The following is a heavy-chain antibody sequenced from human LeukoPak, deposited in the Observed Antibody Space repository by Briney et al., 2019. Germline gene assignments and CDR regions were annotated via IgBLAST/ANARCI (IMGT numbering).Heavy chain of an antibody. CDR1: GFTFDVYA. V-gene: IGHV3-9*01. D-gene: IGHD3-10*01. CDR3: AKDGSRFGELY. J-gene: IGHJ4*02. CDR2: ISWNSGSI. Sequence: PGRSLRLSCAASGFTFDVYAMHWVRHAPGKGLEWVSGISWNSGSIGYADSVKGRFTISRDNAKNSLYLQMNSLRAEDTALYYCAKDGSRFGELYWGQGTLVTVSS.